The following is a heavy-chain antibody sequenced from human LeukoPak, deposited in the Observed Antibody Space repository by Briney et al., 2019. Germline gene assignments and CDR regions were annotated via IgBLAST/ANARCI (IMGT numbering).Heavy chain of an antibody. V-gene: IGHV3-9*03. CDR1: GFTFSSYA. D-gene: IGHD6-13*01. J-gene: IGHJ4*02. CDR3: AKDLSSSHTFACFDH. CDR2: ISWNSGSI. Sequence: PGGSLRLSCAASGFTFSSYAMSWVRQAPGKGLEWVSAISWNSGSIGYADSVKGRFTISRDNAKNSLFLQMNSLRAEDMALYFCAKDLSSSHTFACFDHWGQGTLVTV.